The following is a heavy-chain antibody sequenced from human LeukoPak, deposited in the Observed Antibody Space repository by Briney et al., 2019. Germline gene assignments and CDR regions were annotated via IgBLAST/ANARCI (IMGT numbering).Heavy chain of an antibody. CDR2: INPSGVDT. J-gene: IGHJ4*02. V-gene: IGHV1-46*01. CDR3: ARDDNNWPFDY. D-gene: IGHD1-1*01. Sequence: ASVKVSCKASGFTFSSYYMHWVRQAPGEGLEWMGRINPSGVDTTYAQKFRGRVTMTRDTSTSTVHMDLYSLRSEDTAVYYCARDDNNWPFDYWAQETLVTVSS. CDR1: GFTFSSYY.